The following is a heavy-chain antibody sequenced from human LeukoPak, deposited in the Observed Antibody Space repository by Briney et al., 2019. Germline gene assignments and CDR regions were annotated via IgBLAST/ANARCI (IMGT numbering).Heavy chain of an antibody. CDR3: ATPNYDILTGPDLYYFDY. CDR1: GGTFTSYA. Sequence: SVKVSCKASGGTFTSYAISWVRQAPGQGLEWMGGIIPTFGTANYAQKFQGRVTITADESTSTAYMELSSLRSEDTAVYYCATPNYDILTGPDLYYFDYWGQGTLVTVSS. CDR2: IIPTFGTA. J-gene: IGHJ4*02. D-gene: IGHD3-9*01. V-gene: IGHV1-69*13.